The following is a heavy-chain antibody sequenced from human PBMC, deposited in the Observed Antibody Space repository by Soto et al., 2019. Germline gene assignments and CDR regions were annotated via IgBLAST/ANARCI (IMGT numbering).Heavy chain of an antibody. D-gene: IGHD5-12*01. CDR2: INPSAGST. J-gene: IGHJ4*02. CDR3: ARSGYTGHTWRSYFDF. Sequence: GASVKVSCKASGYTFTRNYMHWVRQAPGQGLEWMGIINPSAGSTMYAPKFQGRVTVTRDTSTSTVYMDVITLRSEDTAVYFCARSGYTGHTWRSYFDFWGQGTLVTVSS. CDR1: GYTFTRNY. V-gene: IGHV1-46*01.